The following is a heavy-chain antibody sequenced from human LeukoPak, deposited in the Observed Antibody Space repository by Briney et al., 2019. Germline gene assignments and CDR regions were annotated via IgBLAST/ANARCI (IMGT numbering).Heavy chain of an antibody. CDR2: IYYSGST. Sequence: SETLSLTCTVSGGSISSCYWSWIRQPPGKGLEWIGYIYYSGSTNYNPSLKSRVTISVDTSKNQFSLKLSSVTAADTAVYYCARRPSLLDTVAHGRSQAFDIWGQGTMVTVSS. J-gene: IGHJ3*02. CDR1: GGSISSCY. CDR3: ARRPSLLDTVAHGRSQAFDI. V-gene: IGHV4-59*01.